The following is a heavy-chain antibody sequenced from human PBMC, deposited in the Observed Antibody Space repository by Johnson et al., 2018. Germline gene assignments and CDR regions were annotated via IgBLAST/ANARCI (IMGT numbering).Heavy chain of an antibody. CDR1: GFTFSTYG. CDR2: IWYDGSNK. D-gene: IGHD3-22*01. J-gene: IGHJ1*01. Sequence: QVQLVQSGGGVVQPGRSLRLSCAASGFTFSTYGMHWVRQAPGKGLEWVAVIWYDGSNKYYADSVKGRFTISRDNSKNTLYLQMDSLGAEDTAVYYCARARGYYSLYFQHWGQGTLVTVSS. CDR3: ARARGYYSLYFQH. V-gene: IGHV3-33*01.